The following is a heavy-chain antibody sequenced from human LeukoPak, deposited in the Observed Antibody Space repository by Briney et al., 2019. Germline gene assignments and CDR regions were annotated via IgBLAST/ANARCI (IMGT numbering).Heavy chain of an antibody. Sequence: GGSLRLSCTASGFTFGDYAMSWFRQAPGKGLEGIGFIRSKTYGATTEYAASVKGRFTISKDDSKTIAYLQVNSLKTEDTAVYYCARLSDWNFAYWGQGTLVTVSS. CDR2: IRSKTYGATT. CDR3: ARLSDWNFAY. J-gene: IGHJ4*02. D-gene: IGHD2-21*02. CDR1: GFTFGDYA. V-gene: IGHV3-49*03.